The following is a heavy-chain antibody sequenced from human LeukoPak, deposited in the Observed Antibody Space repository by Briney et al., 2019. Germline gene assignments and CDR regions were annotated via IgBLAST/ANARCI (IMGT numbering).Heavy chain of an antibody. CDR2: IRSKPYGGTT. D-gene: IGHD4-11*01. CDR1: GFTFSSYA. Sequence: PGGSLRLSCAASGFTFSSYAMSWVRQAPGKGLEWIGFIRSKPYGGTTDYAASVKGRFIISRDDSKSIAYLQMNSLQTEDTAVYYCAIQMTTGRRSYYFDYWGQGTLVTVSS. V-gene: IGHV3-49*04. CDR3: AIQMTTGRRSYYFDY. J-gene: IGHJ4*02.